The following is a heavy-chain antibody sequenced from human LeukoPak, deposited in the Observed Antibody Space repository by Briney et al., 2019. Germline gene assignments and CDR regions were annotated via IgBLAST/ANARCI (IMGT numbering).Heavy chain of an antibody. V-gene: IGHV3-15*01. J-gene: IGHJ6*04. D-gene: IGHD3-10*01. CDR1: GFTFSNAW. CDR3: TTDWSSITMVRGVMDV. Sequence: GGSLRLSCAASGFTFSNAWMGWVRQAPGKGLEWVGRIKSKTDGGTTDYAAPVKGRFNISRDDSKNTLYLQMNSLKTEDTAVYYCTTDWSSITMVRGVMDVWGKGTTVTVSS. CDR2: IKSKTDGGTT.